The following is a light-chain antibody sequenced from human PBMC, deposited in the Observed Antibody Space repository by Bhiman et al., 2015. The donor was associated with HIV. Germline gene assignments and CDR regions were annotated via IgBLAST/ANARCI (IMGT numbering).Light chain of an antibody. CDR2: DVS. Sequence: QSALTQPPSASGSPGQSITISCTGTTTDIGFSNYVSWYQQYPGKAPKLMIYDVSNRPSGVPNRFSGSKSDNTASLTISGLQAEDEADYYCSSYTTSSTYVFGTGTKVTVL. V-gene: IGLV2-14*03. CDR3: SSYTTSSTYV. CDR1: TTDIGFSNY. J-gene: IGLJ1*01.